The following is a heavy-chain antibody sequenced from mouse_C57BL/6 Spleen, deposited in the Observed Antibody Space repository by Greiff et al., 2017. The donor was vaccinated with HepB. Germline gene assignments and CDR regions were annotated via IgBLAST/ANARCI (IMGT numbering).Heavy chain of an antibody. D-gene: IGHD2-3*01. J-gene: IGHJ3*01. Sequence: EVMLVESGGGLVKPGGSLKLSCAASGFTFSSYAMSWVRQTPEKRLEWVATISDGGSYTYYPDNVKGRFTISRDNAKNNLYLQMSHLKSEDTAMYYCARDDDGGFAYWGQGTLVTVSA. CDR3: ARDDDGGFAY. CDR1: GFTFSSYA. V-gene: IGHV5-4*01. CDR2: ISDGGSYT.